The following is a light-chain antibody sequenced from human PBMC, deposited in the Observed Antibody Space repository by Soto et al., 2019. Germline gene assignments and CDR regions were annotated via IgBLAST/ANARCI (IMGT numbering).Light chain of an antibody. CDR2: AVS. V-gene: IGKV1-8*01. Sequence: AIRMTQSPSSFSASTGDRVTITCRASQGISSYLAWYQQKPGKAPKLLIYAVSTLQSGVPSRFSGSGSGTDFTLTISCLQSEDFATYYCQQYYSYPTFGQGTRLEIK. J-gene: IGKJ5*01. CDR3: QQYYSYPT. CDR1: QGISSY.